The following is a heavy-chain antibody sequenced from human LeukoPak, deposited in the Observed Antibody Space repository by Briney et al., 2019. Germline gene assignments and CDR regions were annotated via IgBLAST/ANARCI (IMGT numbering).Heavy chain of an antibody. V-gene: IGHV4-61*02. CDR2: VYISGGT. CDR3: ARGSGSLIDAFDI. D-gene: IGHD1-26*01. CDR1: GDSISSGSYY. Sequence: SQTLSLTCTVSGDSISSGSYYWSWVRQPAGKGLEWIGRVYISGGTIYNPSLKSRVTISVDTSKNQFSLKLSSVTAADTAVYYCARGSGSLIDAFDIWGQGTMVTVSS. J-gene: IGHJ3*02.